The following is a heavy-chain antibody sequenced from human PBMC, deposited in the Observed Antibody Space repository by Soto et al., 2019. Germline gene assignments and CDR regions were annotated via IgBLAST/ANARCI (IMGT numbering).Heavy chain of an antibody. Sequence: GSGPTLVNPTQTLTLTCTFSGFSLSTSGMCVSWIRQPPGKALEWLARIDWDDDKYYSTSLKTRLTISKDTSKNRVVLTMTNMDPVDTATYYCARIRSDFWSGYGTWTDPDYYMDVWGKGTTVTVSS. J-gene: IGHJ6*03. CDR2: IDWDDDK. D-gene: IGHD3-3*01. CDR1: GFSLSTSGMC. V-gene: IGHV2-70*11. CDR3: ARIRSDFWSGYGTWTDPDYYMDV.